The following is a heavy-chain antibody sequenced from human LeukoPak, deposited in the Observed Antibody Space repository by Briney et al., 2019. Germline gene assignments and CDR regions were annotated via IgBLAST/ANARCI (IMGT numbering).Heavy chain of an antibody. CDR1: GFTFSSYW. V-gene: IGHV3-7*01. D-gene: IGHD3-9*01. CDR2: IKKDGSEN. CDR3: ARDLLGSHTSYSSGAWDY. Sequence: GGSLRLSCAASGFTFSSYWMSWVRQAPGKGLEWVANIKKDGSENYYVDSVKGRFTISRDNAKKSLYLQMKSLRAEDTAVYYCARDLLGSHTSYSSGAWDYWGQGTLVTVSS. J-gene: IGHJ4*02.